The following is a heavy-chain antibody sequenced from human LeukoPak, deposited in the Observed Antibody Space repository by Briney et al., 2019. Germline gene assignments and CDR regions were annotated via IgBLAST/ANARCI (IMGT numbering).Heavy chain of an antibody. CDR1: GFTVSSNY. V-gene: IGHV3-53*01. D-gene: IGHD5-18*01. CDR3: ARGEGYNYGYIDY. Sequence: GGSLRLSCAASGFTVSSNYMSWVRQAPGKGLEWVSGIYSGDITYYADSVKGRFTISRDNSKNTLYLQMNSLRAEDTAVYYCARGEGYNYGYIDYWGQGTLVTVSS. J-gene: IGHJ4*02. CDR2: IYSGDIT.